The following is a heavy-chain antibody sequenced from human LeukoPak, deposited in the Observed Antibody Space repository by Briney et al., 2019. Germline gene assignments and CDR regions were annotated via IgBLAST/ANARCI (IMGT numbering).Heavy chain of an antibody. J-gene: IGHJ3*02. D-gene: IGHD2-2*01. CDR1: GFTFSSYS. CDR3: ARVDSQYAFDI. Sequence: GSLRLSCAASGFTFSSYSMNWVRQAPGKGLEWVSYISSSSSTIYYADSVKGRFTISRDNAKNSLYLQMNSLRAEDTAVYYCARVDSQYAFDIWGQGTMVTVSS. V-gene: IGHV3-48*01. CDR2: ISSSSSTI.